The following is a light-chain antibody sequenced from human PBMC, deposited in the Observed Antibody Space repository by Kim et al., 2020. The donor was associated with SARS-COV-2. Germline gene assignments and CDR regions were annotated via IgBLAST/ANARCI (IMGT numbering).Light chain of an antibody. CDR2: KAS. J-gene: IGKJ1*01. CDR3: KQYNTFPWT. V-gene: IGKV1-5*03. Sequence: ASPGDRSTLTCRASQSISSWLAWYQQKPGKAPKPLSDKASTLQLGVPSRFSGSGSGTEFTLTVSSLQPDDFATNYCKQYNTFPWTFGHGTKVDIK. CDR1: QSISSW.